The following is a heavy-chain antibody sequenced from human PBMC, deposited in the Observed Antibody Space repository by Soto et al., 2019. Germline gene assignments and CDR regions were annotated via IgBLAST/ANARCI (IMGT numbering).Heavy chain of an antibody. V-gene: IGHV4-4*07. D-gene: IGHD3-16*01. CDR1: GGSISSYY. CDR3: ARGGSMAASFYYYYGMDV. Sequence: PSETLSLTCTVSGGSISSYYWSWIRQPAGKGLEWIGRIYTSGSTNYNPSLKSRVTMSVDTSKNQFSLKLSSVTAADTAVYYCARGGSMAASFYYYYGMDVWGQGTTVTSP. CDR2: IYTSGST. J-gene: IGHJ6*02.